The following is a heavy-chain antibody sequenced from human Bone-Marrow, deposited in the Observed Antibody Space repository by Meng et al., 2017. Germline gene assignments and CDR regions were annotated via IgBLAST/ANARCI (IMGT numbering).Heavy chain of an antibody. CDR3: ARAVRGLWPD. CDR1: GFTFSSYG. D-gene: IGHD3-10*01. Sequence: GESLKISCVASGFTFSSYGMHWVRQAPGKGLEWVAVIWYDGSNKYYADSVKGRFTISRDNSKNTLYLQMNSLRAEDTAVYYCARAVRGLWPDWGQGTLVTVSS. V-gene: IGHV3-33*01. CDR2: IWYDGSNK. J-gene: IGHJ4*02.